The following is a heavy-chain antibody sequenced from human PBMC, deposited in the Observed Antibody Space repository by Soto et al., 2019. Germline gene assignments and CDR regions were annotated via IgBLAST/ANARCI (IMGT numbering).Heavy chain of an antibody. CDR1: GFTFSSYG. CDR2: IWYDGSNK. Sequence: QVQLVESGGGVVQPGRSLRLSCAASGFTFSSYGMHWVRQAPGKGLEWVAVIWYDGSNKYYADSVKGRFTISRDNSKNTLYLQMNSLRAEDMAVYYCARGGTLTGYFDYWGQGTLVTVSS. D-gene: IGHD1-1*01. V-gene: IGHV3-33*01. J-gene: IGHJ4*02. CDR3: ARGGTLTGYFDY.